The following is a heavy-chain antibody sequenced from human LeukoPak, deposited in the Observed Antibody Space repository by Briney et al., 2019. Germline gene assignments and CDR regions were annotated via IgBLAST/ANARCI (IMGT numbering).Heavy chain of an antibody. CDR3: ARKTTAGPTKAAFDI. D-gene: IGHD2-21*02. CDR1: GGSLSGYY. Sequence: SETLSLTCAVYGGSLSGYYWSWIRQPPGKGLEWIGEINHSGSTNYNPSLKSRVTMSVDTSRNQFSLKLSSVTAVDTAVYYCARKTTAGPTKAAFDIWGQGTMVAVST. V-gene: IGHV4-34*01. CDR2: INHSGST. J-gene: IGHJ3*02.